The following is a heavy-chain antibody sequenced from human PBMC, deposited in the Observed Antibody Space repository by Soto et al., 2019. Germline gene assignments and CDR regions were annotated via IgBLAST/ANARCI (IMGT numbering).Heavy chain of an antibody. CDR1: GFTFSSYG. J-gene: IGHJ4*02. Sequence: GGSLRLSCAASGFTFSSYGMHWVRQAPGKGLEWVAVIWYDGSNKYYADSVKGRFTISRDNSKNTLYLQMKSLRAEDTAVYYCARDFAVVTATISHFDYWGQGTLVTVSS. D-gene: IGHD2-21*02. V-gene: IGHV3-33*01. CDR3: ARDFAVVTATISHFDY. CDR2: IWYDGSNK.